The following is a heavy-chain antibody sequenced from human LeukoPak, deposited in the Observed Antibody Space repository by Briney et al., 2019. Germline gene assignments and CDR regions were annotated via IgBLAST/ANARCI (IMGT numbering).Heavy chain of an antibody. D-gene: IGHD3-22*01. CDR2: INHSGST. CDR1: GGSFSGYY. J-gene: IGHJ6*02. CDR3: ARVAGALSKVVVSPRYYYYGMDV. V-gene: IGHV4-34*01. Sequence: SETLSLTCAVYGGSFSGYYWSWIRQPPGKGLEWIGEINHSGSTNYNPSLKSRVTISVDTSKNQFSLKLSSVTAADTAVYYCARVAGALSKVVVSPRYYYYGMDVWGQGTTVTVSS.